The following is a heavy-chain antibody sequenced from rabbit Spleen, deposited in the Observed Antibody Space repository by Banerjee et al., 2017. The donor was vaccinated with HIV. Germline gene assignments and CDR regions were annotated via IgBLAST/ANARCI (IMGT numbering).Heavy chain of an antibody. CDR2: IYAGSSGTT. J-gene: IGHJ4*01. CDR1: GFSFSRNYY. CDR3: ARDAGSDAYIDGVFNL. D-gene: IGHD4-2*01. Sequence: QEQLEESGGDLVKPEGSLTLTCTASGFSFSRNYYMCWVRQAPGKGLEWIACIYAGSSGTTYYASGAKGRFTISKTSSTTVTLQMTSLTVADTATYFCARDAGSDAYIDGVFNLWGPGTLVTVS. V-gene: IGHV1S45*01.